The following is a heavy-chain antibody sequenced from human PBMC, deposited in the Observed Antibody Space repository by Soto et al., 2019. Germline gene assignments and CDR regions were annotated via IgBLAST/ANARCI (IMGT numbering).Heavy chain of an antibody. Sequence: GASVKVSCKASGYTFTSYDINCVRQATGQGLEWMGWMNPNSGNTGYAQKFQGRVTMTRNTSISTAYMELSSLRSEDTAVYYCASYGYCSGGSCLGYWGQGTLVTVSS. CDR1: GYTFTSYD. D-gene: IGHD2-15*01. CDR3: ASYGYCSGGSCLGY. CDR2: MNPNSGNT. V-gene: IGHV1-8*01. J-gene: IGHJ4*02.